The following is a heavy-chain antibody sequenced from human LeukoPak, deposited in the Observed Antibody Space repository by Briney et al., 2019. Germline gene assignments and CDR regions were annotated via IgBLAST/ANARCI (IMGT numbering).Heavy chain of an antibody. V-gene: IGHV3-21*01. Sequence: GGSLRLSCAASGFTFSSYSMNWVRQAPGKGLEWVSSISSSSRYIYYADSVKGRFTISRDNAKNSLYLQMNSLRAEDTAVYYCVLIWGSSDAFDIWGQGTMVTVSS. CDR3: VLIWGSSDAFDI. J-gene: IGHJ3*02. D-gene: IGHD3-16*01. CDR2: ISSSSRYI. CDR1: GFTFSSYS.